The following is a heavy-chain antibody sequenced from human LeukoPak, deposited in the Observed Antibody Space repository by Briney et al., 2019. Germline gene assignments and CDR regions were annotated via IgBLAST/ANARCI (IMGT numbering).Heavy chain of an antibody. J-gene: IGHJ4*02. D-gene: IGHD6-13*01. Sequence: GGSLSLSGAAPGFTFRSYWMTWVDQAPGKGLEWVANIKQDGSEKYYVDSVKGRFTISRDNAKNSLYLQMNSLRAEDTAVYYCARGYSSYFGYWGQGSLVTVSS. CDR2: IKQDGSEK. CDR3: ARGYSSYFGY. V-gene: IGHV3-7*01. CDR1: GFTFRSYW.